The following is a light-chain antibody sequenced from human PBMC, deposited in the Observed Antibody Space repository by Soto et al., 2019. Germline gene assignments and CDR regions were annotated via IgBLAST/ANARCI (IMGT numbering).Light chain of an antibody. CDR2: DAS. V-gene: IGKV3-15*01. J-gene: IGKJ4*01. CDR3: HQYNNWLALT. CDR1: QTVSSN. Sequence: EIVMTQSPATLSVSPWERATLSCRASQTVSSNLAWYQQKPGQAPRLLIYDASTRATGIPVRFRGSGSGTAFTLAISSLQSEDSAVYYCHQYNNWLALTVGGGTKVDI.